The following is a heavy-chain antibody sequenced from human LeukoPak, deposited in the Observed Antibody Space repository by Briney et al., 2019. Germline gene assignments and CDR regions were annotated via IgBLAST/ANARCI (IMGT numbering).Heavy chain of an antibody. D-gene: IGHD3-22*01. J-gene: IGHJ4*02. CDR1: GFTLDDYA. CDR3: AKGTMIVVAVGDYFDY. CDR2: ISWNSVNI. V-gene: IGHV3-9*03. Sequence: GRSLRLSCAASGFTLDDYAMHWVRQAPGKGLEWVSGISWNSVNIGYADSVKGRFTISRDNAKNSLYLQMNSLRAEGMALYYCAKGTMIVVAVGDYFDYWGQGTLVTVSS.